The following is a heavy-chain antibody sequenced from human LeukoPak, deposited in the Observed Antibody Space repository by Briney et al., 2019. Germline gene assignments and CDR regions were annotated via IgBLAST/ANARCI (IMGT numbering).Heavy chain of an antibody. CDR3: ARDRQQLVRYWYFDL. CDR2: IYTSGST. CDR1: GGSISSYY. J-gene: IGHJ2*01. D-gene: IGHD6-13*01. Sequence: SETLSLTCTVSGGSISSYYWSWVRQPAGKGLEWLGRIYTSGSTNYNPSLKSRVTMSVDTSKNQFTLKLSSVTAADTAVYYCARDRQQLVRYWYFDLWGRGTLVTVSS. V-gene: IGHV4-4*07.